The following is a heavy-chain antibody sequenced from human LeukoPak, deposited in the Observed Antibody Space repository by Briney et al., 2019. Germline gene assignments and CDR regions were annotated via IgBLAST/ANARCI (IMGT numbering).Heavy chain of an antibody. CDR3: ARDSFYYDSSGLH. J-gene: IGHJ4*02. D-gene: IGHD3-22*01. Sequence: GSVKVSCKASGYTFTSYGISWVRQAPGQGLELMGWISAYNGNTNYAQKLQGRVTMTTDISTSTAYMELRSLRSDDTAVYYCARDSFYYDSSGLHWGQGTLITVSS. V-gene: IGHV1-18*01. CDR2: ISAYNGNT. CDR1: GYTFTSYG.